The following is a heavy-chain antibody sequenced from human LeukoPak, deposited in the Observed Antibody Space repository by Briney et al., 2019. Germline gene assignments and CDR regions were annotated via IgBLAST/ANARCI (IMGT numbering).Heavy chain of an antibody. D-gene: IGHD3-16*01. V-gene: IGHV3-30*02. CDR2: IRYDGSNK. J-gene: IGHJ4*02. Sequence: GGSLRLSCAASGFTFSSYGMHWVRQAPGKGLEWVAFIRYDGSNKYYADSVKGRFTISRDNAKNSVYLEMNSLRAEDTAVYYCARACDMTVCSFDHWGQGTLVTVSS. CDR1: GFTFSSYG. CDR3: ARACDMTVCSFDH.